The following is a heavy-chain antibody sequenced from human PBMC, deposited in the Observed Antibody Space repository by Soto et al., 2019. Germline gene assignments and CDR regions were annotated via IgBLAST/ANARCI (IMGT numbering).Heavy chain of an antibody. D-gene: IGHD6-13*01. CDR1: EGTFSSYT. CDR3: ARGSIAADGGWWFDP. J-gene: IGHJ5*02. CDR2: IIPILGIA. Sequence: QVQLVQSGAEVKKPGSSVKVSCKASEGTFSSYTISWVRQSPGQGLEWMGRIIPILGIANYAQKFQGRVTITADKSTSTAYMELSSLRSEDTGVYYCARGSIAADGGWWFDPWGQGTLVTVSS. V-gene: IGHV1-69*02.